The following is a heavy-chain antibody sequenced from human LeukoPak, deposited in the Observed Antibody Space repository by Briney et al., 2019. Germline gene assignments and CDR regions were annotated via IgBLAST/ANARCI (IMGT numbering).Heavy chain of an antibody. Sequence: PSESLSLTCTVYDGSISSSSYYWGWIRQPPGKGLEWIGTIYYSGSTYYSPSLKSRVAISVDTSKNQFSLKLSSVTAADTAVYYCANYCSSSSCHIRRAFDIWGQGTMVTVSS. CDR3: ANYCSSSSCHIRRAFDI. D-gene: IGHD2-2*02. V-gene: IGHV4-39*01. CDR2: IYYSGST. J-gene: IGHJ3*02. CDR1: DGSISSSSYY.